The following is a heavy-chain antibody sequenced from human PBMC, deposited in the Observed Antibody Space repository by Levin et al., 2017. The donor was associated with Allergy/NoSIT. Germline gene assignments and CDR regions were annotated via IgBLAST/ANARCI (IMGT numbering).Heavy chain of an antibody. J-gene: IGHJ3*02. CDR3: ARPYFSSSDAFDI. D-gene: IGHD6-6*01. V-gene: IGHV3-33*01. CDR2: IWYDGSNK. Sequence: TGGSLRLSCAASGFTFSSYGMHWVRQAPGKGLEWVAVIWYDGSNKYYADSVKGRFTISRDNSKNTLYLQMNSLIAEDTAVYYCARPYFSSSDAFDIWGQGTMVTVSS. CDR1: GFTFSSYG.